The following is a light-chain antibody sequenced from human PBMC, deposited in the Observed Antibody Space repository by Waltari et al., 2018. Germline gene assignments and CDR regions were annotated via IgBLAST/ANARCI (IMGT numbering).Light chain of an antibody. V-gene: IGKV1-NL1*01. CDR3: QQFSGILWT. CDR2: AAS. CDR1: QDIRNA. J-gene: IGKJ1*01. Sequence: DIQMPQSPSSLSASVVDRVTITCRASQDIRNALAWYQQKPGKAPKLLLYAASRLESGVPSRFSGSGSGTDYTLTITGLQPEDSATYYCQQFSGILWTFGQGTKVEIK.